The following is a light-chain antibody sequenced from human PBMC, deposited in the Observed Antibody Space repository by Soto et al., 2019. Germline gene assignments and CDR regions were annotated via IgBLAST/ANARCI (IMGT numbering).Light chain of an antibody. Sequence: QSVLTQPPSASGTPGQRITISCSGSSSNIGSHTVNWHQQVPGTAPKLLIYSNNQRPSGVPDRFSGSKSGTSASLAISGLQSEDEADYYCAAWDDSLSDYVFGTGTKLTVL. J-gene: IGLJ1*01. CDR2: SNN. CDR3: AAWDDSLSDYV. V-gene: IGLV1-44*01. CDR1: SSNIGSHT.